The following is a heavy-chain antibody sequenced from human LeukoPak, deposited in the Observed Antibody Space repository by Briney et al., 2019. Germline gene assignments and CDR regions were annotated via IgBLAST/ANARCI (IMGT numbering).Heavy chain of an antibody. V-gene: IGHV3-66*01. D-gene: IGHD1-26*01. J-gene: IGHJ4*02. Sequence: GGSLRLSCAASGFTVSSNYMSWVRQAPGKGLEWVSVIYSGGSTYYADSVKGRFTISRDNSKNTLYLQMNSLRAEDTAVYYCAGTYSGSYWGGVDYWGQGTLVTVSS. CDR2: IYSGGST. CDR3: AGTYSGSYWGGVDY. CDR1: GFTVSSNY.